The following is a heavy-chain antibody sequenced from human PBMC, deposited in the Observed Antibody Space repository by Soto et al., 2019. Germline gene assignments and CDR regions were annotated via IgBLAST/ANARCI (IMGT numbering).Heavy chain of an antibody. J-gene: IGHJ3*02. CDR3: ATTTLRFLEWLPPDAFDI. CDR2: INAGNGNT. CDR1: GYTFTSYA. D-gene: IGHD3-3*01. Sequence: ASVKVSCKASGYTFTSYAMHWVRQAPGQRLEWMGWINAGNGNTKYSQKFQGRVTITRDTSASTAYMELSSLRSEDTAVYYCATTTLRFLEWLPPDAFDIWGQGTMVTVSS. V-gene: IGHV1-3*01.